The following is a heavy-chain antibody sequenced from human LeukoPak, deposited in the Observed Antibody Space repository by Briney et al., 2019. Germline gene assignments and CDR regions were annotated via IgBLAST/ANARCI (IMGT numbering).Heavy chain of an antibody. CDR2: IYTSGST. CDR1: GGSISSGSYY. V-gene: IGHV4-61*02. Sequence: SQTLSLTCTVSGGSISSGSYYWSWIRQPAGKGLEWIGRIYTSGSTNYNPSLKSRVTMSVDTSKNQFSLKLSSVTAADTAVYYCARARNYYDSSDYYYEGDAFDIWGQGTMVTVSS. J-gene: IGHJ3*02. CDR3: ARARNYYDSSDYYYEGDAFDI. D-gene: IGHD3-22*01.